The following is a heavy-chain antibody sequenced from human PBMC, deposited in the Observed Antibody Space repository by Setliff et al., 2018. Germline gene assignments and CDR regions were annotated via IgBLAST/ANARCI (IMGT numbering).Heavy chain of an antibody. Sequence: LRLSCAASGFTFDDYALHWVRQAPGKGLEWVSGISWDSANIDYADSVRGRFTISRDNARNSLYLQMNSLRPEDTAVYYCARDQGSYGYRAFDSWGQGALVTVSS. CDR3: ARDQGSYGYRAFDS. CDR1: GFTFDDYA. D-gene: IGHD3-16*01. J-gene: IGHJ4*02. CDR2: ISWDSANI. V-gene: IGHV3-9*01.